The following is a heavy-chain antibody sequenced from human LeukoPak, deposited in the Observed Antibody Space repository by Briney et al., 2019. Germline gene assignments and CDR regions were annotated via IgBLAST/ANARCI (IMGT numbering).Heavy chain of an antibody. CDR3: ARGGDSSGYLVPLGY. CDR2: IYYNGST. J-gene: IGHJ4*02. D-gene: IGHD3-22*01. Sequence: SETLSLTCTVSGGSITSYHWSWIRQTPEKALEWIGFIYYNGSTNYNPSLKSRVTISVDTSKNQFSLKLSSVTAADTAVYYCARGGDSSGYLVPLGYWGQGTLVTVSS. V-gene: IGHV4-59*08. CDR1: GGSITSYH.